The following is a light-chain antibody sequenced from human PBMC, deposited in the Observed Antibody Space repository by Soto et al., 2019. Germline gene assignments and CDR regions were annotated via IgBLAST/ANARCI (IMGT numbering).Light chain of an antibody. CDR1: QSISSR. CDR3: QQYNNWPLT. CDR2: GAS. J-gene: IGKJ1*01. Sequence: ETVMTQSPATLSVSPGERVTLSCRASQSISSRLAWYRQNPGQAPRLLIYGASTRATGIPARFSGSGSGSEFPLTISRLQPEDFAVYYCQQYNNWPLTFGQGTKVESK. V-gene: IGKV3-15*01.